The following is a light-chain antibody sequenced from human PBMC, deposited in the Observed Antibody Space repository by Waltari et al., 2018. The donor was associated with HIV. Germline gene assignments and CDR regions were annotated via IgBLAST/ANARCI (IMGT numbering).Light chain of an antibody. CDR1: RSNIGVNS. CDR2: NTN. J-gene: IGLJ2*01. V-gene: IGLV1-44*01. Sequence: QSGLTQPPSASGTPGQRVTISCSGRRSNIGVNSVNWYQQLPGTAPSLLIYNTNQRPSGVPDRFSGSKSGTSAYLAISGLQAADEADYYCSAWDDDVNGLFGGGTKLTVL. CDR3: SAWDDDVNGL.